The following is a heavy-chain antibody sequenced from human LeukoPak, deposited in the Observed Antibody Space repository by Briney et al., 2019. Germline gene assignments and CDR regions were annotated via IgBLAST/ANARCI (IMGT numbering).Heavy chain of an antibody. J-gene: IGHJ5*01. D-gene: IGHD6-19*01. V-gene: IGHV4-61*01. CDR1: ADSVSSSRYY. CDR2: IYHGSA. CDR3: AREGGRQWLVSGALDS. Sequence: SETLSLTCTVSADSVSSSRYYWTWIRQPPGKGLEWIGYIYHGSATYNPSLESRVTLSMDTSKNQYSLKMTSVTAADTAVYYCAREGGRQWLVSGALDSWGQGTLVTVSS.